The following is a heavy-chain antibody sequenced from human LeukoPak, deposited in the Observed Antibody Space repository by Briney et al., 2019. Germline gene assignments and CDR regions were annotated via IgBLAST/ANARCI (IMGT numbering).Heavy chain of an antibody. Sequence: SETQSLTCTVSGGSISSYYWSWIRQPAGKGLEWIGRIYTSGSTNYNPPLKSRVTMSVDTSKNQFSLKLSSVTAADTAVYYCARDLVVGASVAYFDYWGQGTLVTVSS. V-gene: IGHV4-4*07. CDR2: IYTSGST. J-gene: IGHJ4*02. CDR3: ARDLVVGASVAYFDY. D-gene: IGHD1-26*01. CDR1: GGSISSYY.